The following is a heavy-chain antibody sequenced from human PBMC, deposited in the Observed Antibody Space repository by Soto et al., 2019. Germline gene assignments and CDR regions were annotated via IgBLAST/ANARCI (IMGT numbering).Heavy chain of an antibody. V-gene: IGHV4-31*03. D-gene: IGHD4-17*01. CDR3: ARSPEATVTAFDY. Sequence: QVQLQESGPGLVKPSQTLPLTCTVSGGSISSGGYYWSWIRQHPGKGLEWFGYIYYSGSTYYNPSLWSRVSISVDTSKNQFSLKLSSVTAADTAVYYCARSPEATVTAFDYWGQGTLVTVSS. CDR1: GGSISSGGYY. CDR2: IYYSGST. J-gene: IGHJ4*02.